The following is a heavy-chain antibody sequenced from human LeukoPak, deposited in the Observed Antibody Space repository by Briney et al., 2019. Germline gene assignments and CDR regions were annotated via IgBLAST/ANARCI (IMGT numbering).Heavy chain of an antibody. Sequence: SETLSLTCTVSGGSISSYYWSWIRQPPGKGLEWIGYIYYSGSTNYNPSLKSRVTISVDTSKNQFSLKLSSVTAADTAVYYCARVNYGDYFDYWGQGTLVTVPS. CDR1: GGSISSYY. D-gene: IGHD4-17*01. CDR3: ARVNYGDYFDY. V-gene: IGHV4-59*08. CDR2: IYYSGST. J-gene: IGHJ4*02.